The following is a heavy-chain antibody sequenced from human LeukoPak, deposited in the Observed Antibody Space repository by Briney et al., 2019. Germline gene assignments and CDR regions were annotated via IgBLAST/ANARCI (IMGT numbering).Heavy chain of an antibody. CDR3: ARLGGYSSSYYYYYYYMDV. J-gene: IGHJ6*03. D-gene: IGHD6-13*01. CDR1: GGSISSYY. CDR2: IYTSGST. Sequence: SETLSLTCTVSGGSISSYYWSWIRQPPGKGLEWIGYIYTSGSTNYNPSLKSRVTISVDTSKNQFSLKLSSVTAADTAVYYCARLGGYSSSYYYYYYYMDVWGKGTTVTVSS. V-gene: IGHV4-4*09.